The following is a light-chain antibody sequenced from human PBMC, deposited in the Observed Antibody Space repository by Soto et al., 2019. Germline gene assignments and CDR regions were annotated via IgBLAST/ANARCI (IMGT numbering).Light chain of an antibody. CDR1: SSNIGAGYD. CDR2: GNS. Sequence: QSVLTQPPSVSGAPGQRVTISCTGSSSNIGAGYDVHWYQQLPGTAPKLLIYGNSNRPSGVPDRFSGSKSGTSASLAITGLQAEDEADSYCQSYDSSLRGHYVFGTGTKLTVL. J-gene: IGLJ1*01. CDR3: QSYDSSLRGHYV. V-gene: IGLV1-40*01.